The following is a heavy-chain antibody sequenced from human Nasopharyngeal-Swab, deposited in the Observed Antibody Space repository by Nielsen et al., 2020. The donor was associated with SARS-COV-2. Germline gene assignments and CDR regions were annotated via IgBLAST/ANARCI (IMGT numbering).Heavy chain of an antibody. Sequence: GESLKISCAASGFTFTDAWMTWVRQAPGKGLEWVGRIKSKTDGGTTDYAAPVKGRFTISRDDSKNTLFLQMNSLKTEDTAVYYCTTDRGFWSGRDTFDIWGQGTMVTVSS. V-gene: IGHV3-15*01. D-gene: IGHD3-3*01. CDR3: TTDRGFWSGRDTFDI. CDR2: IKSKTDGGTT. CDR1: GFTFTDAW. J-gene: IGHJ3*02.